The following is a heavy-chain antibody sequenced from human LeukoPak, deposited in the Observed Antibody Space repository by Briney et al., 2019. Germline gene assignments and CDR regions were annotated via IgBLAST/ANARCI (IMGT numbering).Heavy chain of an antibody. CDR1: GHTSTTYA. D-gene: IGHD5-12*01. CDR3: ARDPDTVATAGSWFDP. V-gene: IGHV1-18*04. J-gene: IGHJ5*02. CDR2: INAGNGNI. Sequence: ASVKVSCKASGHTSTTYAIHWVRQAPGQGLEWMGWINAGNGNIKYSQKLQGRVTMTTDTSTSTAYMELRSLRSDDTAVYYCARDPDTVATAGSWFDPWGQGTLVTVSS.